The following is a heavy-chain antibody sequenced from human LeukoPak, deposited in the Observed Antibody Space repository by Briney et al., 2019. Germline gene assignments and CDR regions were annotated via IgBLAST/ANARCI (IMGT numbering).Heavy chain of an antibody. J-gene: IGHJ4*02. Sequence: GGSLRLSCAASGFTFGDYYMSWIRQAPGKGLEWVSYISSSGNSISYADSVKGRFTISRDNAKNSLFLQMNSLRAEDTAVYYCARDQVSIAGTGIDYWGQGTLVTVSS. CDR1: GFTFGDYY. D-gene: IGHD6-13*01. CDR3: ARDQVSIAGTGIDY. CDR2: ISSSGNSI. V-gene: IGHV3-11*04.